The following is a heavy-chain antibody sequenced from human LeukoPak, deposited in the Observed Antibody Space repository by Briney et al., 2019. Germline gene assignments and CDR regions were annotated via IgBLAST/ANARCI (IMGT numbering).Heavy chain of an antibody. V-gene: IGHV3-23*01. Sequence: PGGSLRLSGAASGFTFSSYAMSWVRQAPGKGLEWVSCISGNDDTTYYAESVRGRFAISRDNSKNILYLQMNSLRAEETATYYCAKGARFYSNYVNYWGQGTLVTVSS. CDR2: ISGNDDTT. D-gene: IGHD4-11*01. CDR1: GFTFSSYA. CDR3: AKGARFYSNYVNY. J-gene: IGHJ4*02.